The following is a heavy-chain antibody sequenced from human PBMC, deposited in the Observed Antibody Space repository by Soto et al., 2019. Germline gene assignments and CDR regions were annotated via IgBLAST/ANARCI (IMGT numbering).Heavy chain of an antibody. CDR3: ARAVDWYYPRGYFDY. V-gene: IGHV4-30-4*01. J-gene: IGHJ4*02. Sequence: QVQLLESGPGLVKPSQTLSLTCTVSGASISSTYHFWSWIRQPPGKGLEWIGYIFYNGNTYYNPSLKGRPTISVDTSNNQFSLALSSVTAADTAVYYCARAVDWYYPRGYFDYWGQGTLVTVSS. CDR2: IFYNGNT. CDR1: GASISSTYHF. D-gene: IGHD2-21*01.